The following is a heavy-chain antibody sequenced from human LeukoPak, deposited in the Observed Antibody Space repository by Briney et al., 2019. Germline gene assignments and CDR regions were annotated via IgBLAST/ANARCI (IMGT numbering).Heavy chain of an antibody. Sequence: SETLSLTCTVSGGSISSSNWWSWVRQSPGKGLEWIASIYHSGSTYYNPSLKSRVTISVDTSKNQFSLKLSSVTAADTAVYYCARHKYSSGWPPEGAFDIWGQGTMVTVSS. CDR1: GGSISSSNW. CDR3: ARHKYSSGWPPEGAFDI. J-gene: IGHJ3*02. V-gene: IGHV4-39*01. CDR2: IYHSGST. D-gene: IGHD6-19*01.